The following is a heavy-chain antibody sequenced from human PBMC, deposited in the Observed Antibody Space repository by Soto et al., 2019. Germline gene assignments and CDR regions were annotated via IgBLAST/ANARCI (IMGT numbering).Heavy chain of an antibody. Sequence: QVPLVQSGAEVKKPGASVKVSCKASGYTFTSYDINWVRQATGQGLEWMGWMNPNSGNTGYAQKFQGRVTMTRNTSISTAYMELSSLRSEDTAVYYCARGGSVVVPAARPYYFDYWGQGTLVTVSS. CDR2: MNPNSGNT. CDR3: ARGGSVVVPAARPYYFDY. J-gene: IGHJ4*02. V-gene: IGHV1-8*01. CDR1: GYTFTSYD. D-gene: IGHD2-2*01.